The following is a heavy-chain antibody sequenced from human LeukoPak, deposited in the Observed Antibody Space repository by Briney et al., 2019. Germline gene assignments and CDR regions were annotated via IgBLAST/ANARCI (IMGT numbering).Heavy chain of an antibody. D-gene: IGHD3-16*01. Sequence: ASVKVSCKASGYTFTSYYMRWVRQAPGQGLEWMGIINPSGGSTSYAQKFQGRVTMTRDTSTSTVYMELSSLRSEDTAVYYCARDPRRSYGGGTYGMDVWGQGTTVTVSS. J-gene: IGHJ6*02. CDR3: ARDPRRSYGGGTYGMDV. CDR1: GYTFTSYY. V-gene: IGHV1-46*01. CDR2: INPSGGST.